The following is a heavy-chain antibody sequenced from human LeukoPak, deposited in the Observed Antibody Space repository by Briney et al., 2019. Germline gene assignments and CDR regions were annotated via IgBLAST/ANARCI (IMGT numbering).Heavy chain of an antibody. D-gene: IGHD2-15*01. CDR3: ARDLGYCSGGSCSGGWFDP. J-gene: IGHJ5*02. V-gene: IGHV1-46*01. Sequence: ASVKVSCKASGYTFISYYMHWVRQAPGQGLEWMGIINPSGGSTSYAQKFQGRVTMTRDTSISTAYMELSRLRSDDTAVYYCARDLGYCSGGSCSGGWFDPWGQGTLVTVSS. CDR1: GYTFISYY. CDR2: INPSGGST.